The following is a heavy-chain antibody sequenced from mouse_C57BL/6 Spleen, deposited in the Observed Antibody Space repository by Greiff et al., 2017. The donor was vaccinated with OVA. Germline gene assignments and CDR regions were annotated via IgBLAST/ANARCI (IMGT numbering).Heavy chain of an antibody. CDR2: FDPSDSET. Sequence: VQLQQPGAELVRPGSSVKLSCKASGYTFTSYWMHWVKQRPIQGLEWIGNFDPSDSETHYNQKFKDKATLTVDKSSSTAYMQLSSLTSEDSAVYYDARSYGSSYDWYFDVWGTGTTVTVSS. CDR3: ARSYGSSYDWYFDV. D-gene: IGHD1-1*01. V-gene: IGHV1-52*01. J-gene: IGHJ1*03. CDR1: GYTFTSYW.